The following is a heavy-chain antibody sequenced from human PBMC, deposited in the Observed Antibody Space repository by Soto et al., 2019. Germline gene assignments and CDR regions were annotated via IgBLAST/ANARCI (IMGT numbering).Heavy chain of an antibody. CDR2: IIPIFGTA. CDR1: GGTFSSYA. D-gene: IGHD3-22*01. V-gene: IGHV1-69*13. Sequence: SVKVSCKASGGTFSSYAISWVRQAPGQGLEWMGGIIPIFGTANYAQKFQGRVTITADESTSTAYMELSSLRSEDTAVYYCARRARTNYYDSSGYYYYYYYGMDVWGQGTTVTVSS. J-gene: IGHJ6*02. CDR3: ARRARTNYYDSSGYYYYYYYGMDV.